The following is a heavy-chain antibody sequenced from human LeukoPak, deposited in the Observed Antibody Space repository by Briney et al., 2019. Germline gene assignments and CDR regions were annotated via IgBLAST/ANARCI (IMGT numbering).Heavy chain of an antibody. J-gene: IGHJ6*03. CDR3: AKGHGWEASYYYYYMDV. CDR1: GFTFGDYS. Sequence: GGSLRLSCTASGFTFGDYSMNWVRQAPGKGLEWVSAISGSGGSTYYADSVKGRFTISRDNSKNTLYLKMNSLRAEDTAVYYCAKGHGWEASYYYYYMDVWGKGTTVTISS. V-gene: IGHV3-23*01. CDR2: ISGSGGST. D-gene: IGHD1-26*01.